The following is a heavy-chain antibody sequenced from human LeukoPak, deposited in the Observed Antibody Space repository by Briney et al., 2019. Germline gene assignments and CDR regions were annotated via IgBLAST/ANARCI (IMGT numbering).Heavy chain of an antibody. V-gene: IGHV4-34*01. Sequence: SETLSLTCAVYGGSFSGYYWSWIRQPPGKGLEWIGEINHSGSTNYNPSLKSRVTISVDTSKDQFSLKLSSVTAADTAVYYCARLPGCSSTSCYRSIYYYYYMDVWGKGTTVTISS. CDR3: ARLPGCSSTSCYRSIYYYYYMDV. CDR1: GGSFSGYY. CDR2: INHSGST. D-gene: IGHD2-2*01. J-gene: IGHJ6*03.